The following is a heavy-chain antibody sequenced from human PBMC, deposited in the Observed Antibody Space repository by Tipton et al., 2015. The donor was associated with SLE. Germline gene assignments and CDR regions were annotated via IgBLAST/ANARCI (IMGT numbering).Heavy chain of an antibody. V-gene: IGHV4-34*01. Sequence: TLSLTCAVSGGSISSHYWSWIRQPPGKGLEWIGEINHSGRTNYNPSLKSRVTISVDTSKNQFSLKLSSVTAADTAVYYCARGLYQSGSSDYWGQGTLVTVSS. D-gene: IGHD1-26*01. CDR3: ARGLYQSGSSDY. J-gene: IGHJ4*02. CDR2: INHSGRT. CDR1: GGSISSHY.